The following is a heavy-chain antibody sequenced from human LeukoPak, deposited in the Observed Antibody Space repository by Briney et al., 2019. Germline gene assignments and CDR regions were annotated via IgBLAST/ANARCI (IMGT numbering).Heavy chain of an antibody. J-gene: IGHJ4*02. V-gene: IGHV1-8*01. CDR1: GYTFTSYD. CDR2: MNPNSGNT. CDR3: ARGFWFGESVDY. Sequence: ASVKVSCKASGYTFTSYDINWVRQATGQGLEWMGWMNPNSGNTGHAQKFQGRVTMTRNTSISTAYMELSSLRSEDTAVYYCARGFWFGESVDYWGQGTLVTVSS. D-gene: IGHD3-10*01.